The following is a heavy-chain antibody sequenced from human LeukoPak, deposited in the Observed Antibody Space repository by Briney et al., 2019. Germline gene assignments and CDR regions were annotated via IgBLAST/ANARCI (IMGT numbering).Heavy chain of an antibody. D-gene: IGHD1-26*01. Sequence: GGSLRLSCAASGFIFSQYSMNWVRQAPGKGLEWVSHIRSSSETFYADSVKGRFTISRDNAKNSLYLQMNSLRAEDTAVYYCARELGATIDYWGQGTLVTVSS. CDR2: IRSSSET. V-gene: IGHV3-48*04. CDR1: GFIFSQYS. J-gene: IGHJ4*02. CDR3: ARELGATIDY.